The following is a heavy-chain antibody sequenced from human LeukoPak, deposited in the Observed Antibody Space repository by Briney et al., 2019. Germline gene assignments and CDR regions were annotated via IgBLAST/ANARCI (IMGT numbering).Heavy chain of an antibody. CDR1: GFSFSSYG. CDR2: IRSDGSNK. CDR3: PRRSMITVFS. D-gene: IGHD3-16*01. Sequence: GGSLRLSCAGSGFSFSSYGMHWVRQAPGKGLEWMAFIRSDGSNKYYADSVKGRFTISRDNSKNTLYLQMNSLRAEDTAVYYCPRRSMITVFSWGQGTLVTVSS. J-gene: IGHJ5*02. V-gene: IGHV3-30*02.